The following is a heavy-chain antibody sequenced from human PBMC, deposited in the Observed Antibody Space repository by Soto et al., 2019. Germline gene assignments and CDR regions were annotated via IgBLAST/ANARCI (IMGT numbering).Heavy chain of an antibody. V-gene: IGHV3-30*18. CDR3: AKDRGGGGFLEWSRYYGMDV. D-gene: IGHD3-3*01. J-gene: IGHJ6*02. CDR1: GFTFSSYG. Sequence: PGGSLRLSCAASGFTFSSYGMHWVRQAPGKGLEWVAVISYDGSNKYYADSVKGRFTISRDNSKNTLYLQMNSLRAEDTAVYYCAKDRGGGGFLEWSRYYGMDVWGQGTTVTVSS. CDR2: ISYDGSNK.